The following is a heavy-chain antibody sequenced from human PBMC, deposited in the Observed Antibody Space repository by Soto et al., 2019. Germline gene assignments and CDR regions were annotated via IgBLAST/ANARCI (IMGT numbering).Heavy chain of an antibody. Sequence: QVQLVQSGAEVKKPGASVKVSCKASGYTFTSYGISWVRQAPGQGLEWMGWISAYNGNTNYAQKLQGRVTMTTDTSTSTAYMELRSLRADDTAVYYCARDSTPTVATRVDPPYYYYGMDVWGQGPTVTVSS. V-gene: IGHV1-18*01. CDR2: ISAYNGNT. D-gene: IGHD5-12*01. J-gene: IGHJ6*02. CDR1: GYTFTSYG. CDR3: ARDSTPTVATRVDPPYYYYGMDV.